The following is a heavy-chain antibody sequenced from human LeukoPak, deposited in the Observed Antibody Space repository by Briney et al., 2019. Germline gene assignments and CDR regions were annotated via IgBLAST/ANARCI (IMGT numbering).Heavy chain of an antibody. J-gene: IGHJ4*02. CDR2: ISYDGSNK. D-gene: IGHD3-22*01. CDR3: ARRDSSGSLDFDY. Sequence: TGGSLRLSCAASGFTFSSYAMHWVRQAPGKGLEWVAVISYDGSNKYYADSVKGRFTISRDNSKNTLYLRMNSLRAEDTAVYYCARRDSSGSLDFDYWGQGTLVTVSS. V-gene: IGHV3-30-3*01. CDR1: GFTFSSYA.